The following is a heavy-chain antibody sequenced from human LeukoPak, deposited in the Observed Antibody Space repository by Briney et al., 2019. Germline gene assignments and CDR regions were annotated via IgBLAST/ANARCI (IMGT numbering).Heavy chain of an antibody. CDR2: ISSSSSYI. CDR1: GFTFSSYS. Sequence: GGSLRLSCAASGFTFSSYSMNWVRQAPGKGLEWVSSISSSSSYIYYADSVKGRFTISRDNAKNSLYLQMYSLRAEDTAVYYCASSTPRKYCSGGSCYLTDYWGQGTLVTVSS. J-gene: IGHJ4*02. D-gene: IGHD2-15*01. CDR3: ASSTPRKYCSGGSCYLTDY. V-gene: IGHV3-21*01.